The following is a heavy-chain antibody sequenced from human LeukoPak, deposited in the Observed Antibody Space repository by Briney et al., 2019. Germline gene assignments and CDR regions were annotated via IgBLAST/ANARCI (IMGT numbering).Heavy chain of an antibody. CDR1: GFTFYDYT. Sequence: GGSLRLSCAASGFTFYDYTMHWVRQAPGKGLEWVSLISWDGSSTYYADSVKGRFTISRDNSKNSLYLQMNSLRTEDTALYYCAKDFAYYYDSSGYYGMDVWGQGTTVTVSS. CDR2: ISWDGSST. CDR3: AKDFAYYYDSSGYYGMDV. D-gene: IGHD3-22*01. J-gene: IGHJ6*02. V-gene: IGHV3-43*01.